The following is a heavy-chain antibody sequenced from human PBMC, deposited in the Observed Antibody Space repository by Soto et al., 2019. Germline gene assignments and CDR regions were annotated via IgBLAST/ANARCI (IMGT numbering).Heavy chain of an antibody. D-gene: IGHD1-26*01. CDR1: GGSFTNYA. J-gene: IGHJ1*01. CDR2: VIPIFGTA. V-gene: IGHV1-69*01. Sequence: VQLVQSGAEVKKPGSSVKVSCTASGGSFTNYAISWVRQAPGHGLEWMGGVIPIFGTATYAQKFQGRIAISGDESTTTSNMGLSSLSSEDTAVYYCARVVGATLGNHFFSWGQGTPVNVSS. CDR3: ARVVGATLGNHFFS.